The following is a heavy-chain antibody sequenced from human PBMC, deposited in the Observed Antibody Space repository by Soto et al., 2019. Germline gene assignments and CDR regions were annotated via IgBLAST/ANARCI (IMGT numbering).Heavy chain of an antibody. V-gene: IGHV1-18*01. CDR2: ISAYNGNT. J-gene: IGHJ4*02. CDR3: ARGGSIAAAGTKFFDY. Sequence: ASVKVSCKASGYTFTSYGISWVRQAPGHGLEWMGWISAYNGNTNYAQKLQGRVTMTTDTSTSTAYMELRSLRSDDTAVYYCARGGSIAAAGTKFFDYWGQGTLVTVSS. CDR1: GYTFTSYG. D-gene: IGHD6-13*01.